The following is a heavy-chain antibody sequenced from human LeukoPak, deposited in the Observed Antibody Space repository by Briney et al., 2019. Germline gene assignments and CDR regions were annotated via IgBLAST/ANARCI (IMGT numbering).Heavy chain of an antibody. V-gene: IGHV3-21*01. CDR3: ARDGTGNYYDSSGYYS. D-gene: IGHD3-22*01. CDR2: ISSSSSYI. Sequence: GGSLRLSCAASGFTFSSYSMNWVRQAPGKGLEWVSPISSSSSYIYYADSVKGRFTISRDNAKNSLYLQMNSLRAEDTAVYYCARDGTGNYYDSSGYYSWGQGTLVTVSS. CDR1: GFTFSSYS. J-gene: IGHJ4*02.